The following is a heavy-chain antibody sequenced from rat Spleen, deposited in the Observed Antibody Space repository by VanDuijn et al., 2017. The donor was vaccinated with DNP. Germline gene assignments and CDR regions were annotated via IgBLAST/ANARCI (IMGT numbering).Heavy chain of an antibody. V-gene: IGHV3-1*01. CDR2: INYSGST. CDR3: ARWGYYYFDY. J-gene: IGHJ2*01. Sequence: EVQLQESGPGLVKPSQSLSLTCSVTGYSITSNYWGWVRKFPGNKMEWIGHINYSGSTTYTQSLKSRISITRDTSKNQFFLHLNSVTTEDTATYYCARWGYYYFDYWGQGVMVTISS. CDR1: GYSITSNY. D-gene: IGHD1-12*03.